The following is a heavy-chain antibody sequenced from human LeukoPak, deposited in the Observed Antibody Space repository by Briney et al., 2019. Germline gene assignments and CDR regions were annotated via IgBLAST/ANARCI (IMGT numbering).Heavy chain of an antibody. CDR2: INPSGGST. V-gene: IGHV1-46*01. D-gene: IGHD2-15*01. J-gene: IGHJ5*02. CDR3: ARAPWRPVVVAADNWFDP. CDR1: GYTFTNYY. Sequence: ASVKVSCKASGYTFTNYYMHWVRQAPGQGLEWMGIINPSGGSTSYAQKFQGRVTMTRDTSTSTVYMELSSLRSEDTAVYYCARAPWRPVVVAADNWFDPWGQGTLVTVSS.